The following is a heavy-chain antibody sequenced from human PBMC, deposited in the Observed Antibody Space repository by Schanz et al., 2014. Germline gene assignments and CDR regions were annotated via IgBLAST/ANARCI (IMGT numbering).Heavy chain of an antibody. D-gene: IGHD2-15*01. J-gene: IGHJ6*02. Sequence: EVQLVESGGGLVRPGDSLRLSCAASGFTFSSYNINWVRQAPGKGLEYISSISPSSSYIYYADSVKGRFTISRDNAKNSLYLQMTSLRAEDAAVYYCARVELSVYYYAMDVWGQGTTVTVSS. CDR3: ARVELSVYYYAMDV. V-gene: IGHV3-21*02. CDR1: GFTFSSYN. CDR2: ISPSSSYI.